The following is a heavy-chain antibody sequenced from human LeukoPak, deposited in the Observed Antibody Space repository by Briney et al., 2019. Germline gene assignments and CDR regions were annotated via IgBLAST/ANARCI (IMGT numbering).Heavy chain of an antibody. CDR3: ARIGGRGYSYGTFDY. CDR2: INPKSGGT. J-gene: IGHJ4*02. Sequence: ASVKVSCKASGYTFNDYYIHWVRQAPGQGLEWMGWINPKSGGTNYAQKFQGRVTMTRDTSISTVYMELSRLRSADRAVYYCARIGGRGYSYGTFDYWGQGTLVTVSS. CDR1: GYTFNDYY. V-gene: IGHV1-2*02. D-gene: IGHD5-18*01.